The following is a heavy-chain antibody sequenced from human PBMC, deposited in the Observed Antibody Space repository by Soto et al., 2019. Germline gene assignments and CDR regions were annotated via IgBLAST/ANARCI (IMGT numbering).Heavy chain of an antibody. CDR3: ATSSIAPDYWFDP. V-gene: IGHV5-10-1*04. J-gene: IGHJ5*02. D-gene: IGHD6-6*01. CDR1: GYSFTSYW. Sequence: PGESLKISCKGSGYSFTSYWISWVRQMPGKGLEWMGRIDPSDSYTNYSPSFQGQVTISADKSISTAYLQWSSLKASDTAMYYCATSSIAPDYWFDPWGQGTLVTVSS. CDR2: IDPSDSYT.